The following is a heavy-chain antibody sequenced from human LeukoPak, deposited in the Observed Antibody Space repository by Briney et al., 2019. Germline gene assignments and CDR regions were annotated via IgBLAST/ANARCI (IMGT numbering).Heavy chain of an antibody. CDR1: GGSISRYY. J-gene: IGHJ4*02. CDR2: IYYSGTT. D-gene: IGHD5-12*01. CDR3: ARHGFSGYDTPSLDY. V-gene: IGHV4-59*08. Sequence: SETLSLTCIVSGGSISRYYWSWIRQPPGKGLEWTGYIYYSGTTNYNPSLKSRVTISVDTSKNQFSLKLSSVTAADTAVYYCARHGFSGYDTPSLDYWGQGMLVTVSS.